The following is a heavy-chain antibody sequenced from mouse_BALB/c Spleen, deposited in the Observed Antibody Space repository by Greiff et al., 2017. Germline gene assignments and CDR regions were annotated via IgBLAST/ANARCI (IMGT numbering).Heavy chain of an antibody. V-gene: IGHV2-2*02. CDR2: IWSGGST. J-gene: IGHJ4*01. Sequence: VKLVESGPGLVQPSQSLSITCTVSGFSLTSYGVHWVRQSPGKGLEWLGVIWSGGSTDYNAAFISRLSISKDNSKSQVFFKMNGLQANDTAIYYCASYYYGSSFYAMDYWGQGTSVTVSS. CDR1: GFSLTSYG. CDR3: ASYYYGSSFYAMDY. D-gene: IGHD1-1*01.